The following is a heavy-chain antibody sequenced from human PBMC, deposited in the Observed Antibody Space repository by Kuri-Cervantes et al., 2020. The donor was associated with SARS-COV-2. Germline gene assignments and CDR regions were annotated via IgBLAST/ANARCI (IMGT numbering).Heavy chain of an antibody. CDR3: AREAPCRIVGAICYGMDV. CDR1: GFTFSSYS. CDR2: ISSSSSTI. J-gene: IGHJ6*02. V-gene: IGHV3-48*02. D-gene: IGHD1-26*01. Sequence: GGPLRLSCAASGFTFSSYSMNWVRQAPGKGLEWVSYISSSSSTIYYADSVKGRFTISRDNAKNSLYLQMNSLRDEDTAVYYCAREAPCRIVGAICYGMDVWGQGTTVTVSS.